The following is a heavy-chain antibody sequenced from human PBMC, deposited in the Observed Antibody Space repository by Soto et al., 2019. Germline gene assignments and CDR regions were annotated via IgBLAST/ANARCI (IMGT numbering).Heavy chain of an antibody. CDR1: GGSTSSYY. J-gene: IGHJ4*02. CDR2: IYYSGST. CDR3: ADTPCD. D-gene: IGHD2-15*01. Sequence: SEILSLTCSVSGGSTSSYYWSWIRQPPGKGLEWIGYIYYSGSTDYSPSLKSRVTMSIDTSQDQVSLKLTSVTTSDTAVYYCADTPCDWGQGTLVT. V-gene: IGHV4-59*01.